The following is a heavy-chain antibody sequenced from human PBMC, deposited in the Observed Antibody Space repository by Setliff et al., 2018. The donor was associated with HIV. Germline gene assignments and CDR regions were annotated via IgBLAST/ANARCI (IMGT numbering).Heavy chain of an antibody. J-gene: IGHJ2*01. Sequence: SETLSLTCVISGGSMGSHYWSWIRQSPGKGLEWIGNIHYTGISDINPSLKRRATISLDRPKIQFSLNLNSVTAADTAVYYCARGGGPNYYDSSGYSHGHWYFDLWGRGTLVTVSS. V-gene: IGHV4-34*11. CDR2: IHYTGIS. CDR3: ARGGGPNYYDSSGYSHGHWYFDL. D-gene: IGHD3-22*01. CDR1: GGSMGSHY.